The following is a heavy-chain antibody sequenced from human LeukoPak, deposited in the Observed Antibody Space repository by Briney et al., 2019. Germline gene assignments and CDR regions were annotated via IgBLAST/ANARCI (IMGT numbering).Heavy chain of an antibody. CDR1: GYTFTSYA. V-gene: IGHV1-18*01. CDR2: INPNSGGT. J-gene: IGHJ6*03. Sequence: GASVKVSCKASGYTFTSYAMNWVRQAPGQGLEWMGWINPNSGGTNYAQKLQGRVTMTTDTSTSTAYMELRSLRSDDTAVYYCARGEFALYYMDVWGKGTTVTVSS. CDR3: ARGEFALYYMDV.